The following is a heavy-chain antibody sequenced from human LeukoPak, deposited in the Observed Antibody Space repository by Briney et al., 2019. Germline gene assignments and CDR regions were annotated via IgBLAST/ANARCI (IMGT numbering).Heavy chain of an antibody. Sequence: ASVKVSCKASGYTFTGYYMNWVRQAPGQGLECMGWINPNSGGTNYAQKFQGRVTMTRDTSISTAYMELSRLRSDDTAVYYCARKRWFGELSSDYWGQGTLVTVSS. D-gene: IGHD3-10*01. CDR3: ARKRWFGELSSDY. CDR2: INPNSGGT. J-gene: IGHJ4*02. V-gene: IGHV1-2*02. CDR1: GYTFTGYY.